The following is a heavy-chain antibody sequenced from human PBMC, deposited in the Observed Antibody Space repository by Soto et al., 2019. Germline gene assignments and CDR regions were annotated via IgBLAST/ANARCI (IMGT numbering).Heavy chain of an antibody. V-gene: IGHV5-51*01. J-gene: IGHJ4*02. CDR2: IYPAASDA. CDR1: GYSFSNYW. CDR3: AIPLCLSTRCSTGSRHFFDY. D-gene: IGHD2-2*02. Sequence: GESLKISCKGSGYSFSNYWIAWLRQMPGKGLEWMGIIYPAASDARYSPSFQGQVTISVDNSISTAYLQWSSLKASDTAMYYCAIPLCLSTRCSTGSRHFFDYWGQVARVTLSS.